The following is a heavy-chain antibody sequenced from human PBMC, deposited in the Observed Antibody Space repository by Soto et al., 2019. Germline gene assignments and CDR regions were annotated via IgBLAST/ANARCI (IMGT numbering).Heavy chain of an antibody. D-gene: IGHD6-13*01. CDR1: GFTFSSYA. J-gene: IGHJ4*02. CDR3: AKRGGSSYSYYFDY. V-gene: IGHV3-23*01. CDR2: ISGSGATA. Sequence: PGGSLRLSCAASGFTFSSYAMSWVRQAPGKGLQWVSAISGSGATAYYADSVMGRFTISRDNSKNTLYLQMNSLRAEDTAVYYCAKRGGSSYSYYFDYWGQGA.